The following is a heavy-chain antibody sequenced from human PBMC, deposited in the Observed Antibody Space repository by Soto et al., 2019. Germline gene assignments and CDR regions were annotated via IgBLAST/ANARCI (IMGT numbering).Heavy chain of an antibody. Sequence: QVQLVQSGAEVKKPGASVKVSCKASGYTFTSYAISWVRQAPGQGLEWMGWISAYNGNTNYAQKFQGRVTMTTDTATRTASMELRSLRSGATAVDYCARDAPPADHWGEGTLVTVSS. CDR1: GYTFTSYA. V-gene: IGHV1-18*01. CDR3: ARDAPPADH. CDR2: ISAYNGNT. J-gene: IGHJ4*02.